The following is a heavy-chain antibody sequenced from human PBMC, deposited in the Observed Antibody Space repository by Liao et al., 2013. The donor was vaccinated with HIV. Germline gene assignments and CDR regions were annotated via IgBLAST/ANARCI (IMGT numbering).Heavy chain of an antibody. V-gene: IGHV4-59*01. CDR1: GGYLNTYY. CDR3: ARLGLGIAHDAFDI. D-gene: IGHD3/OR15-3a*01. Sequence: QVRLQESGPGLVKPSETLSLTCTVSGGYLNTYYWIWVRQPPGKRLEWIGYVYYSGNTDYNPSLKSRVTISVDTSKNQFSLNLSSVTAADTAVYYCARLGLGIAHDAFDIWGPRDNGHRLF. J-gene: IGHJ3*02. CDR2: VYYSGNT.